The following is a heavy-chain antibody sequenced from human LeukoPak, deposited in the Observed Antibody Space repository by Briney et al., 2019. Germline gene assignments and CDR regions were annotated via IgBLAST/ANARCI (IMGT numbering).Heavy chain of an antibody. V-gene: IGHV3-23*01. Sequence: GGSLRLSCAGSGFTFSNYAMTWVRQAPGKGLEWVSSVSGSGRNTFYPDSVEGRFTISRDNSKNTLYLQMNSLRAEDTAVYYCASIAVAGRLDAFDIWGQGTMVTVSS. CDR3: ASIAVAGRLDAFDI. D-gene: IGHD6-19*01. CDR2: VSGSGRNT. J-gene: IGHJ3*02. CDR1: GFTFSNYA.